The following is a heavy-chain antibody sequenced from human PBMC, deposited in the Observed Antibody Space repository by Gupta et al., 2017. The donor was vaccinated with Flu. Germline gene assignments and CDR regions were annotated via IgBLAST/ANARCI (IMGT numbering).Heavy chain of an antibody. V-gene: IGHV4-59*01. Sequence: QVQLQDSGPGLVQPSATLSLTCTVSGGPISSSFWSWMRQPPGKGLEWIAYMYYTGNTKYNPSLKSRVTLSVDTSKSQFSLKLSSVTAADTAIYYCARHLGTWGYNYGHGGYYYGMDVWGQGTTVTVSS. D-gene: IGHD5-18*01. CDR3: ARHLGTWGYNYGHGGYYYGMDV. J-gene: IGHJ6*02. CDR1: GGPISSSF. CDR2: MYYTGNT.